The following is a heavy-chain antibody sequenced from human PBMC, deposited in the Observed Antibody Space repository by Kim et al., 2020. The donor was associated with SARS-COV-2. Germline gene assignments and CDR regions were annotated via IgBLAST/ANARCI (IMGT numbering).Heavy chain of an antibody. CDR2: SSSSTI. V-gene: IGHV3-48*02. Sequence: SSSSTIYYADSANGLFTISRDNAKNSLYLQMNSLRDEDTAVYYCTRYFDLWGRGTLVTVSS. CDR3: TRYFDL. J-gene: IGHJ2*01.